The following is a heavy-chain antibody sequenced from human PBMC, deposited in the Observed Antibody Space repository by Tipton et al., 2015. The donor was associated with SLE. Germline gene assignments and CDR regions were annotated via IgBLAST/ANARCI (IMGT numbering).Heavy chain of an antibody. J-gene: IGHJ4*02. CDR2: IYYDGTKK. D-gene: IGHD3-16*01. CDR1: GFTFSSYG. Sequence: LRLSCAASGFTFSSYGMHWVRQAPGKGLEWVAVIYYDGTKKYYADSVKGRFTISRDNAKNTLYLQMNSLRAEDTAVYYCAKDYDYIWGSEWYFDYWGQGTLVTVSS. V-gene: IGHV3-33*06. CDR3: AKDYDYIWGSEWYFDY.